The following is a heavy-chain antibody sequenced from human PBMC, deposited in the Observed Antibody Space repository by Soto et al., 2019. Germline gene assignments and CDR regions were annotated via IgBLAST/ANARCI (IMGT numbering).Heavy chain of an antibody. V-gene: IGHV3-49*03. CDR2: VRSKAYGGTT. D-gene: IGHD6-13*01. CDR1: GFTFGACA. CDR3: ARYTYTSRYSYFGMDV. J-gene: IGHJ6*02. Sequence: PGGSLRLSCTTSGFTFGACAMSWFRQAPGKGLEWVGVVRSKAYGGTTDYAASVKGRFDISRDDSKSIAYLQMNSVTTDDTGVYFCARYTYTSRYSYFGMDVWGHGTTVTV.